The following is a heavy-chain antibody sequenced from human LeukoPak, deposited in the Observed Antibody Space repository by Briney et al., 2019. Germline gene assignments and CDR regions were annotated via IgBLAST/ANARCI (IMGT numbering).Heavy chain of an antibody. Sequence: GGSLRLSCGACGFTFRSYAMSWVRQAPGKGLEWVSAISGSGGSTYYADSVKGRFTISRDNSKNTLYLQMNSLRAEDTAVYYCAKAAVPAATRNAFDIWGQGTMVTVSS. D-gene: IGHD2-2*01. CDR3: AKAAVPAATRNAFDI. V-gene: IGHV3-23*01. J-gene: IGHJ3*02. CDR2: ISGSGGST. CDR1: GFTFRSYA.